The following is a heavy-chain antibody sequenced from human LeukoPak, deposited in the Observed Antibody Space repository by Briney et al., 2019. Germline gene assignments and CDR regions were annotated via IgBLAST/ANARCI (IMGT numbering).Heavy chain of an antibody. CDR1: GFSVSNTY. J-gene: IGHJ6*02. V-gene: IGHV3-53*04. D-gene: IGHD6-6*01. CDR3: ARSAARLRYYYAMDV. Sequence: GGSLRLSCAASGFSVSNTYMSWVRQAPGKGLEWVSVIYSGDSGVSTYYADSVKGRFPISRHNSKNTLYLQMSSLRAEDTAVYFCARSAARLRYYYAMDVWGQGTAVTVCS. CDR2: IYSGDSGVST.